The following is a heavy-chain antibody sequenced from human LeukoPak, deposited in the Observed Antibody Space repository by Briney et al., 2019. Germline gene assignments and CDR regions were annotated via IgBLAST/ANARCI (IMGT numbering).Heavy chain of an antibody. CDR2: ISSSSSYI. CDR1: GFTVSSNY. J-gene: IGHJ4*02. Sequence: GGSLRLSCAASGFTVSSNYMSWVRQAPGKGLEWVSSISSSSSYIYYADSVKGRFTISRDNAKSSLYLQMNSLRAEDTAVYYCASSGWYDYWGQGTLVTVSS. D-gene: IGHD6-19*01. V-gene: IGHV3-21*01. CDR3: ASSGWYDY.